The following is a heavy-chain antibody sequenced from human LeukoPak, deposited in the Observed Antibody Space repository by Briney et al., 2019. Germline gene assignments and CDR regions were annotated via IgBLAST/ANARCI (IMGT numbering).Heavy chain of an antibody. CDR3: ATALYSGSYFDY. D-gene: IGHD1-26*01. CDR2: FDPEDGET. J-gene: IGHJ4*02. V-gene: IGHV1-24*01. Sequence: ALVKVSCKVSGYTLTVLSMHWVRQAPGKGLEWMGGFDPEDGETIYAQKFQGRVTMTEDTSTDTAYMELSSLRSEDTAVYYCATALYSGSYFDYWGQGTLVTVSS. CDR1: GYTLTVLS.